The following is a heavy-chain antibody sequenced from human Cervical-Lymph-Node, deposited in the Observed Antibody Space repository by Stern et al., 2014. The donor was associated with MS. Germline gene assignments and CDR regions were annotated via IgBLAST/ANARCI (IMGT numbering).Heavy chain of an antibody. Sequence: QVQLLQPGAEVKNPGASVKVSCKASGYTFSSYGISWVRRAPGQGLEWMGWISGYNGNTNYAQRFQGRVTLSTATSTSTAYMDLTSLRPDDTAMYYCARGPYCSSTSCYTNGYHFYGMDVWGQGTAVTVSS. CDR1: GYTFSSYG. D-gene: IGHD2-2*01. CDR3: ARGPYCSSTSCYTNGYHFYGMDV. CDR2: ISGYNGNT. V-gene: IGHV1-18*01. J-gene: IGHJ6*02.